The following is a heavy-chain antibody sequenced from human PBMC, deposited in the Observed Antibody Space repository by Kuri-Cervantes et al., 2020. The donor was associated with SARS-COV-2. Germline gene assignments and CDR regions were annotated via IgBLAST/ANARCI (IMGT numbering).Heavy chain of an antibody. Sequence: SETLSLTCTVSGYSISSGYYWGWIRQPPGKGLEWIGSIYHSGSTYYNPSLKSRVTISVDTSKNQFSLKLSSVTAADTAVYYCARGELGYCSSTSCYTGWFDPWGQGTLVTVSS. D-gene: IGHD2-2*02. CDR3: ARGELGYCSSTSCYTGWFDP. CDR2: IYHSGST. J-gene: IGHJ5*02. CDR1: GYSISSGYY. V-gene: IGHV4-38-2*02.